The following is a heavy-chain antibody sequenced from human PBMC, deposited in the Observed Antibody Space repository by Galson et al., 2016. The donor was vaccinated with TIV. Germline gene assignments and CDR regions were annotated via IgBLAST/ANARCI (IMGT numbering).Heavy chain of an antibody. V-gene: IGHV4-39*01. Sequence: SETLSLTCSVSGGSISSSIYYWGWIRQPPGKGLEWIGSIYDSGTTYYNPSLESRVTISIDTSKNHFSLRLRSVTAADTALYYCVRQGGDTMVRGVIRDRFDPWGQGTLVTVSS. CDR3: VRQGGDTMVRGVIRDRFDP. J-gene: IGHJ5*02. D-gene: IGHD3-10*01. CDR1: GGSISSSIYY. CDR2: IYDSGTT.